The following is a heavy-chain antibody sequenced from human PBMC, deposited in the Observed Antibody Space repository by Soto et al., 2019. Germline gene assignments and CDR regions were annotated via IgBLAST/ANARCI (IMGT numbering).Heavy chain of an antibody. J-gene: IGHJ4*02. V-gene: IGHV1-2*04. CDR2: INPKNGAT. D-gene: IGHD6-19*01. CDR3: ASRGPDLRTPVAGTGYYFDY. CDR1: GYSFTGYS. Sequence: ASVKVCCKASGYSFTGYSMQWVRQAPGQGLEWMGWINPKNGATNYARKFQGWVTMIRDTSSSTVYMELRNLRSEDTAVYYCASRGPDLRTPVAGTGYYFDYWGQGTLVTVSS.